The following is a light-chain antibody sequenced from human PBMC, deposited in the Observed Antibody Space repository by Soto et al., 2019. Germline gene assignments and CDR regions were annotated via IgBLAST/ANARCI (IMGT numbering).Light chain of an antibody. CDR3: QQSYSTPWT. Sequence: DIQMTQSPSSLSASVGDRVTITFRASQSISSYLNWYQQKPGKAPKLLIYAASSLQSGVPSRSSGSGSGTDFTLTISSLQPEDFATYYCQQSYSTPWTFGQGTKVDIK. CDR2: AAS. J-gene: IGKJ1*01. CDR1: QSISSY. V-gene: IGKV1-39*01.